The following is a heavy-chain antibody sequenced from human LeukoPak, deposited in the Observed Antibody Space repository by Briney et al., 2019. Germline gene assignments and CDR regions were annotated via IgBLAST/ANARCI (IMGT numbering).Heavy chain of an antibody. CDR2: IYYSGST. V-gene: IGHV4-30-4*01. Sequence: SQTLSLTCAVSGGSISSGDYYWSRIRQPPGKGLEWIVYIYYSGSTYYNPSLKSRVTISVDTSKNQFSLKLSSVTAADTAVYYCARGNGNYDYVWGSYRPSLLFDYWGQGSLVTVSS. J-gene: IGHJ4*02. CDR3: ARGNGNYDYVWGSYRPSLLFDY. D-gene: IGHD3-16*02. CDR1: GGSISSGDYY.